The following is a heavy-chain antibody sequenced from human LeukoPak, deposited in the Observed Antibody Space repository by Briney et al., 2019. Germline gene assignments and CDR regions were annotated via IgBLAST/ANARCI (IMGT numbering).Heavy chain of an antibody. CDR2: ISAYNGNT. CDR1: GYTFTSYG. V-gene: IGHV1-18*01. Sequence: ASVKVSCKASGYTFTSYGISWVRQAPEQGLEWMGWISAYNGNTNYAQKLQGRVTMTTDISTSTAYMELRSLRSDDTAVYYCARGCSGGSCYPNWFDPWGQGTLVTVSS. CDR3: ARGCSGGSCYPNWFDP. D-gene: IGHD2-15*01. J-gene: IGHJ5*02.